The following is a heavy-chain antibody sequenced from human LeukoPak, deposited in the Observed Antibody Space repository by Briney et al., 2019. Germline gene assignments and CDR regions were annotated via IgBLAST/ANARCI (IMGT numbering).Heavy chain of an antibody. D-gene: IGHD3-16*01. CDR1: GFTFSSYW. J-gene: IGHJ6*02. Sequence: SGGSLRLSCAASGFTFSSYWMNWARQAPGKGLEWVASINHNGNVNYYVDSVKGRFTISRDNAKNLLYLQMSNLRAEDTAVYFCARGGGLDVWGQGAKVTVSS. CDR2: INHNGNVN. CDR3: ARGGGLDV. V-gene: IGHV3-7*03.